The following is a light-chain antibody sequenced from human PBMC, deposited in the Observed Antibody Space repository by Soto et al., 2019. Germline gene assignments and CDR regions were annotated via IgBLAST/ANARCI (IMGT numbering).Light chain of an antibody. CDR3: HQRQYWPPIT. Sequence: EIVMTQSPATLSVSPGERATLSCRAIQSVSSSYLAWYQQKPGQAPRLLIYGASTRATGIPARFSGSGSGTDFTLTISSLEPEDFAVYYCHQRQYWPPITFGQGTRLEIK. CDR1: QSVSSSY. V-gene: IGKV3-15*01. CDR2: GAS. J-gene: IGKJ5*01.